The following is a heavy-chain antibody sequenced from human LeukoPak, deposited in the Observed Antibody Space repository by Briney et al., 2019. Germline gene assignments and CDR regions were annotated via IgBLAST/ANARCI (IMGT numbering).Heavy chain of an antibody. Sequence: GASVKVSCKTSGYRFNEYDILWVRQAPGHGLDYVGWISTYTGRANYAQKFQGRVSMITDTSTSTAYLELTNLTSSDTGLYYCALADGTYSGTNAFDVWGLGTMVTVAS. CDR3: ALADGTYSGTNAFDV. CDR1: GYRFNEYD. CDR2: ISTYTGRA. D-gene: IGHD2-15*01. J-gene: IGHJ3*01. V-gene: IGHV1-18*01.